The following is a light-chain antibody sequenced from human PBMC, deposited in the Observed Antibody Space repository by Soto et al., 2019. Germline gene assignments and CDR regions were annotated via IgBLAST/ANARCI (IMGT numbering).Light chain of an antibody. CDR2: EVT. V-gene: IGLV2-14*01. CDR1: SSDVGAYNF. CDR3: SSYTTSAPYV. Sequence: LTQPASVSGSPGQSITISCTGTSSDVGAYNFVSWYQHHPGRAPKVIIYEVTIRPSGVSNRFSGSKSGNTASLTISGLQAEDEADYYCSSYTTSAPYVLGSGTKV. J-gene: IGLJ1*01.